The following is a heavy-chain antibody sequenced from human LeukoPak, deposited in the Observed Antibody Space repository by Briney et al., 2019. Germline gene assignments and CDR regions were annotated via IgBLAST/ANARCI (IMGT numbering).Heavy chain of an antibody. D-gene: IGHD6-19*01. CDR1: GFTVSSNY. V-gene: IGHV3-30-3*01. J-gene: IGHJ4*02. Sequence: PGGSLRLSCAASGFTVSSNYMSWVRQAPGKGLEWVAVISYDGSNKYYADSVKGRFTISRDNSKNTLYLQMNSLRAEDTAVYYCARDRSSGWYEVSYWGQGTLVTVSS. CDR2: ISYDGSNK. CDR3: ARDRSSGWYEVSY.